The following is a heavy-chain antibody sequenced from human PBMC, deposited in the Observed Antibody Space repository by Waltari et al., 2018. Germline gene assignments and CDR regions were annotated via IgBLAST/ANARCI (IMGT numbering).Heavy chain of an antibody. CDR2: RMPLVATA. D-gene: IGHD1-26*01. CDR3: ARAPPGGTSVPLCDY. CDR1: GGTFSSYA. Sequence: QVQLVQSGAEVKKPGSSVKVSCKASGGTFSSYAISWVRQAPGQGLEWMGGRMPLVATANYAPKSQGRVTMTADECTSPADSGLSSLSSEDTAVYYCARAPPGGTSVPLCDYWGQGTLVTGS. V-gene: IGHV1-69*12. J-gene: IGHJ4*02.